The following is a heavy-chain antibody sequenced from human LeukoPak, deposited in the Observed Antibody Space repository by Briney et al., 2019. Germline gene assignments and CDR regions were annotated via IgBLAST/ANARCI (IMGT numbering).Heavy chain of an antibody. CDR2: ISYDGSNK. CDR3: ARDRYPDSSGCPGY. J-gene: IGHJ4*02. CDR1: GFTFSSYA. Sequence: GRSLRLSCAASGFTFSSYAMHWVRQAPGKGLEWVAVISYDGSNKYYADSVKGRFTISRDNSKNTLYLQMNSLRAEDTAVYYCARDRYPDSSGCPGYWGQGTLVTVSS. V-gene: IGHV3-30-3*01. D-gene: IGHD6-19*01.